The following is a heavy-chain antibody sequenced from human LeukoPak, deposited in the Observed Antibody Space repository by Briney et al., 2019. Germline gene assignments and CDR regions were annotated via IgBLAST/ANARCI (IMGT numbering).Heavy chain of an antibody. Sequence: GGSLRLSCAASGFTFSSYAMSWVRQAPGKGLEWVSAISGSGGSTYYADSVKGRFTISRDNSKNTLYLQMNSLRAEDTAVYYCASLYDSSGYYYDQGAFDIWGQGTMVTVSS. V-gene: IGHV3-23*01. CDR2: ISGSGGST. D-gene: IGHD3-22*01. CDR1: GFTFSSYA. CDR3: ASLYDSSGYYYDQGAFDI. J-gene: IGHJ3*02.